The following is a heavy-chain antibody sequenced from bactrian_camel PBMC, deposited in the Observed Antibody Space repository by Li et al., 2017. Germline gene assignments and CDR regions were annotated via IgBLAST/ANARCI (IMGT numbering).Heavy chain of an antibody. D-gene: IGHD3*01. CDR3: AEDTLGSWVFPH. V-gene: IGHV3S1*01. CDR1: GNIIPSTC. Sequence: HVQLVESGGGSVQAEGSLRLSCAASGNIIPSTCVAWFRQAPGKGLEWVSSINRGGGSTYYADSVKGRFTVSRDDTVNTLYLQLNSLKTEDTAMYYCAEDTLGSWVFPHWGQGTQVTVS. J-gene: IGHJ4*01. CDR2: INRGGGST.